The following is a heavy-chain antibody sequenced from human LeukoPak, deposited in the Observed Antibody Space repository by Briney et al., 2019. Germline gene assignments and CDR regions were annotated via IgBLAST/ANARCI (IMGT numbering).Heavy chain of an antibody. J-gene: IGHJ4*02. Sequence: VASMKVSCKSPGYTFTGYYMHWVRQAPGQGLEWMGWINPNTGGINYAQKFQGRVTMTRDTSISAAYMELSRLRSDDTAVYYCARDPYSNYFDYWGQGTLVTVSS. CDR1: GYTFTGYY. CDR2: INPNTGGI. D-gene: IGHD5-18*01. CDR3: ARDPYSNYFDY. V-gene: IGHV1-2*02.